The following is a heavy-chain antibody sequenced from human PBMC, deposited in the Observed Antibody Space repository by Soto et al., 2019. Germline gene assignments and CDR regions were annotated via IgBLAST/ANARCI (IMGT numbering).Heavy chain of an antibody. CDR3: ASVGGVIGHDAFDV. CDR1: GYTFTSYG. V-gene: IGHV1-18*01. D-gene: IGHD3-16*02. J-gene: IGHJ3*01. CDR2: ISAYNGNT. Sequence: QVQLVQSGAEVKKPGASVKVSCKASGYTFTSYGISWVRQAPGQGLEWMGWISAYNGNTNYAKKLQGRVTMTTDTYASSAYMELRCLRSDDTAVYDCASVGGVIGHDAFDVWGQGTMVTVSS.